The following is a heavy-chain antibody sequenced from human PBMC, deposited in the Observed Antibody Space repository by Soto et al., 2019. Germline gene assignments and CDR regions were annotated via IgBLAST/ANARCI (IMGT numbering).Heavy chain of an antibody. CDR2: IYYSGST. CDR1: GGSVSSGSYY. V-gene: IGHV4-61*01. CDR3: ASSGWYRYYYYGMDV. Sequence: SETLSLTCTVSGGSVSSGSYYWSWIRQPPGKGLEWIGYIYYSGSTNYNPSLKSRVTISVDTSKNQFSLKLSSVTAADTAVYYCASSGWYRYYYYGMDVWGQGTTVTVSS. D-gene: IGHD6-19*01. J-gene: IGHJ6*02.